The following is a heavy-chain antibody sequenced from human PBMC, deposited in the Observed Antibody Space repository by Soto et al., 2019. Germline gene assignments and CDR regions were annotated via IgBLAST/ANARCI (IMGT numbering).Heavy chain of an antibody. J-gene: IGHJ6*03. CDR2: ISSSSSYI. Sequence: GGSLRLSCAASGFTFSSYSMNWVRQAPGKGLEWVSSISSSSSYIYYADSVKGRFTISRDNAKNSLYLQMNSLRAEDTAVYYCARVGPAAGIVYYYYYMDVWGKGTTVTVSS. V-gene: IGHV3-21*01. D-gene: IGHD6-13*01. CDR1: GFTFSSYS. CDR3: ARVGPAAGIVYYYYYMDV.